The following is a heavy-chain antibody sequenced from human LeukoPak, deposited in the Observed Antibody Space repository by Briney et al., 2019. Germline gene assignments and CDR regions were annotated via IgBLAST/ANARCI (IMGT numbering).Heavy chain of an antibody. J-gene: IGHJ4*02. CDR2: INPYSGAT. CDR3: ARMRGGYNYHFDY. V-gene: IGHV1-2*02. D-gene: IGHD1-1*01. Sequence: ASVNVSCKASVYTFTDYYIHWVRQAPGQGLEWVGWINPYSGATNYAQRFQGRVTMTGDTSITTAYMELSRLRSDDTAVYYCARMRGGYNYHFDYWGQGTLVTVSS. CDR1: VYTFTDYY.